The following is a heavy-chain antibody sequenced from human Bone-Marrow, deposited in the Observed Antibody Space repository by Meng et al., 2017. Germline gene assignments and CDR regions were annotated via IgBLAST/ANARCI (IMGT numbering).Heavy chain of an antibody. V-gene: IGHV4-4*02. CDR1: GASITISHW. CDR3: ATQESRDGHSPY. D-gene: IGHD5-24*01. Sequence: QVQLQESGPGLVEPSGTLSLTCTVSGASITISHWFTWVRQPPGKGLEWIGETYHSGTTTYSPPLKSRVTISIDKSRNHFSLKLTSVTAADTAIYYCATQESRDGHSPYWGQGTLVTSPQ. CDR2: TYHSGTT. J-gene: IGHJ4*02.